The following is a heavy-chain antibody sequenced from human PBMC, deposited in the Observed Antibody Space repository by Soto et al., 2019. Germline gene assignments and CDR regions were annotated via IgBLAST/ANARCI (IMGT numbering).Heavy chain of an antibody. J-gene: IGHJ4*02. D-gene: IGHD5-18*01. CDR3: TRVPRGYSYGYLDY. CDR2: IRSKAYGGTT. V-gene: IGHV3-49*03. CDR1: GFTFGDYA. Sequence: GGSLRLSCTASGFTFGDYAMSWFRQAPGKGLEWVGFIRSKAYGGTTEYAASVKGRFTISRDDSKSIAYLQMNSLKTEDTAVYYCTRVPRGYSYGYLDYWGQGTLVTVSS.